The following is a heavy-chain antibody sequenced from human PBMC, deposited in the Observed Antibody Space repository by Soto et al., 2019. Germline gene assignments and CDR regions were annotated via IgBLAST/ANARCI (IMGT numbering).Heavy chain of an antibody. J-gene: IGHJ6*02. CDR1: WDSVSSNSAA. CDR3: ARGSWSNLFNYYYYGMDV. CDR2: TYYRSKWYN. D-gene: IGHD6-13*01. Sequence: QALSLTCAISWDSVSSNSAAWNWIRQTPSRGLEWLGRTYYRSKWYNDYAVSVKSRITINPDTSKNQFSLQLNSVTPEDTAVYYCARGSWSNLFNYYYYGMDVWGQGTTVTVSS. V-gene: IGHV6-1*01.